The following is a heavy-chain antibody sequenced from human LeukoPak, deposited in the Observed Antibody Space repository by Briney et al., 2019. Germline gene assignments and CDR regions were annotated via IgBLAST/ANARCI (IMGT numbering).Heavy chain of an antibody. CDR3: ARGVGGSEY. V-gene: IGHV1-8*02. D-gene: IGHD3-16*01. CDR2: MNPNSGNT. J-gene: IGHJ4*02. CDR1: GYTFTSYA. Sequence: ASVKVSCKASGYTFTSYAMHWVRQAPGQRLEWMGWMNPNSGNTGYAQKFQGRVTMTRNTSISTAYMELSSLRSEDTAVYYCARGVGGSEYWGQGTLVTVSS.